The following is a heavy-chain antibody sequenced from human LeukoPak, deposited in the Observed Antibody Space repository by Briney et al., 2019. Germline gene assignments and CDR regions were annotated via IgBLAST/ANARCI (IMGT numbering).Heavy chain of an antibody. J-gene: IGHJ3*02. V-gene: IGHV4-39*07. Sequence: SETLSLTCTVSGGSISSISYYWGWIRQPPGKGLEWIGHIYYSGSTFYNPSLKSRVTISVDTSKNQFSLKLTSVTAADTAVYFCARGPYSYDSSGAFDIWGQGTMVTVSS. CDR2: IYYSGST. CDR3: ARGPYSYDSSGAFDI. CDR1: GGSISSISYY. D-gene: IGHD3-22*01.